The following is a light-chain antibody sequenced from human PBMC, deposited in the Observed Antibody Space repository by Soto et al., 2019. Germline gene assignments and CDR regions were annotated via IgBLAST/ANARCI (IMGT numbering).Light chain of an antibody. V-gene: IGLV1-36*01. CDR1: TSNIGSHA. Sequence: QSVLTQPPSVSEAPSQTVTISCSGNTSNIGSHAVEWHQHFPGKSPNLLIYFNNLLASGVSDRFSGSKSGASASLAISGLRSEDEAVDFCSSWDGTRKGPVFGGGTKLTVL. CDR2: FNN. CDR3: SSWDGTRKGPV. J-gene: IGLJ2*01.